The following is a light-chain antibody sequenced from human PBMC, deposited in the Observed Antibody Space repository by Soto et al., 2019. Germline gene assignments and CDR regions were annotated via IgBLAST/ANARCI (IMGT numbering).Light chain of an antibody. Sequence: EIVMTQSPATLSVSPGERATLSCRASQSVSSNLARYQQKPGQAPRLLIYGASTRATGIPARFSGSGSGTEFTLTISSLQSEDFAVYYCQQYNNWPWYTFGQGTKLEIK. V-gene: IGKV3-15*01. CDR1: QSVSSN. CDR2: GAS. CDR3: QQYNNWPWYT. J-gene: IGKJ2*01.